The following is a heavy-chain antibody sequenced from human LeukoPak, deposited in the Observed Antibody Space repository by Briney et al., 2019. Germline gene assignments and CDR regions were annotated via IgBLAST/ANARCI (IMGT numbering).Heavy chain of an antibody. CDR1: GGSISSGSYY. CDR3: ARVPTAAVAGVDP. D-gene: IGHD6-19*01. J-gene: IGHJ5*02. CDR2: IHATGST. V-gene: IGHV4-61*02. Sequence: SETLSRTCTVSGGSISSGSYYWSWIRQPAGKGLEWIGRIHATGSTNYNPSLKSRVTISVDTSKNQFSLKLSSVTAADTAVYYCARVPTAAVAGVDPWGQGTLVTVSS.